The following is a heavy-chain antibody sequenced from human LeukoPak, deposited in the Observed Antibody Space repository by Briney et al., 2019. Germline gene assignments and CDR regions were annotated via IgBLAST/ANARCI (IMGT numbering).Heavy chain of an antibody. Sequence: KSSETLSLTCTVSGGSISSYYWSWIRQPAGKGLEWIGRIYTSGSTNYYPSLKSRVTMSVDTSRNQFSLKLTSVTAADTAVYYCAKSNGYGLVDIWGQGTMVTVSS. D-gene: IGHD3-10*01. CDR1: GGSISSYY. CDR3: AKSNGYGLVDI. V-gene: IGHV4-4*07. J-gene: IGHJ3*02. CDR2: IYTSGST.